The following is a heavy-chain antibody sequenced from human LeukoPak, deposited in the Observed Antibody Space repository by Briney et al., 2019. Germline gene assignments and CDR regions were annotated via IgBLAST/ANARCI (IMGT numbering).Heavy chain of an antibody. CDR1: GFTFSSYG. CDR2: ISYDGSSQ. Sequence: PGGSLRFSCAASGFTFSSYGMHWVRQAPGKGLEWVAGISYDGSSQKYADSVKGRFTISRDNSKSTLSLQINSLRTEDTAVYYCARVIMRNDVALDYWGQGTLVTVSS. D-gene: IGHD1-1*01. J-gene: IGHJ4*02. V-gene: IGHV3-30*03. CDR3: ARVIMRNDVALDY.